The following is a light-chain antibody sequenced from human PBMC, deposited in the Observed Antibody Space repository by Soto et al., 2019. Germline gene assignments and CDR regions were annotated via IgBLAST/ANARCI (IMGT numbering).Light chain of an antibody. CDR2: GAS. J-gene: IGKJ2*01. CDR3: QQYGSSPTST. CDR1: QSVSSSY. V-gene: IGKV3-20*01. Sequence: EIVLTQSPGTLSLSPGERATLSCRASQSVSSSYLAWYQQKPGQAPRLLIYGASSRATGIPDRFSGSGSGTDLTLTIGRLEPEDFAVYYCQQYGSSPTSTFGQGTKLEIK.